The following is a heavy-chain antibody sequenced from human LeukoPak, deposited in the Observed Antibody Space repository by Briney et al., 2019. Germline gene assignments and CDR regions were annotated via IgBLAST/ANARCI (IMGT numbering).Heavy chain of an antibody. Sequence: GGSLRLSCAASGFSFRNYDMHWVRQAPGKGLEWVAAISMGGDITVYTYSVRGRFTISRDNSKNTLYLQMNSLRAEDTAVYYCAKDASSSWYIDAFDIWGQGTMVTVSS. CDR1: GFSFRNYD. D-gene: IGHD6-13*01. CDR2: ISMGGDIT. V-gene: IGHV3-30-3*01. CDR3: AKDASSSWYIDAFDI. J-gene: IGHJ3*02.